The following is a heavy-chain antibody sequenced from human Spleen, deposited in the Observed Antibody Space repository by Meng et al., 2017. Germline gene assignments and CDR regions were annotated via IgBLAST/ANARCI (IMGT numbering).Heavy chain of an antibody. Sequence: GQLRASGPGPVKPSQTLSLTCTVSGGSISCGGYYWSWIRQHPGKGLEWIGYIYYSGSTYYNPSLKSRVTISVDTSKNQFSLKLSSVTAADTAVYYCAREIIVVVPAASYAFDPWGQGTLVTVSS. J-gene: IGHJ5*02. CDR2: IYYSGST. CDR3: AREIIVVVPAASYAFDP. CDR1: GGSISCGGYY. D-gene: IGHD2-2*01. V-gene: IGHV4-31*03.